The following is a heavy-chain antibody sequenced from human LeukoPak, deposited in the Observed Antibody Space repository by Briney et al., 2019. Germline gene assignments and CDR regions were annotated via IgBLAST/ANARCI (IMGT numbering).Heavy chain of an antibody. CDR2: IYPGDSDT. V-gene: IGHV5-51*01. J-gene: IGHJ4*02. CDR3: ARHMGGGKQLKHFDY. Sequence: GESLKISCKASGYSFTNYWIGWVRQMPGKGLEWMMIIYPGDSDTRYSPSFQGQVTISADKSISTAYLQWSSLKASDTALYYCARHMGGGKQLKHFDYWGQGTLVTVSS. D-gene: IGHD2-2*01. CDR1: GYSFTNYW.